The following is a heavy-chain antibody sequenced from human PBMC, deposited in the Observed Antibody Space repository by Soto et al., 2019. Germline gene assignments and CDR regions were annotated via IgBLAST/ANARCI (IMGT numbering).Heavy chain of an antibody. CDR2: IYYSGST. J-gene: IGHJ5*02. CDR3: ARDIQFDYGDYYWFDP. V-gene: IGHV4-31*03. Sequence: QVQLQESGPGLVKPSQTLSLTCTVSGGSISSGGYYWSWIRQHPGKGLEWIGYIYYSGSTYYNPSLKSRVTISVDTSKNQFSLKLSSVTAADTAVYYCARDIQFDYGDYYWFDPWGQGTLVTVSS. D-gene: IGHD4-17*01. CDR1: GGSISSGGYY.